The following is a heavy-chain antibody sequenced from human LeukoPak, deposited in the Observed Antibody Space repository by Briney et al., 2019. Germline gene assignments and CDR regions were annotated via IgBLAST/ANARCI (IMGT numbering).Heavy chain of an antibody. V-gene: IGHV4-34*01. CDR3: ARGASGSSTQYYFDY. CDR2: INHSGST. D-gene: IGHD1-26*01. CDR1: SGSFSGYY. Sequence: PSETLSLTCAVYSGSFSGYYWSWIRQPPGKGLEWIGEINHSGSTNYNPSLKSRVTISVDTSKNQFSLKLSSVTAADTAVYYCARGASGSSTQYYFDYWGQGTLVTVSS. J-gene: IGHJ4*02.